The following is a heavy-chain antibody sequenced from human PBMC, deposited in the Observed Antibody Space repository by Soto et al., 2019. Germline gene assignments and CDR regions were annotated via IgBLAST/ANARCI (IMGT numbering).Heavy chain of an antibody. Sequence: GASVKVSCKASGYTFSNYAISWVRQAPGQGLEWMGWISTYNANTNYAQKLQGRVTFTRDTSAGTVYMQLSSLTSEDTAVYYCARDDSGFSGSHYIDYFNYWGQGALVTVSS. D-gene: IGHD1-26*01. J-gene: IGHJ4*02. V-gene: IGHV1-18*01. CDR2: ISTYNANT. CDR1: GYTFSNYA. CDR3: ARDDSGFSGSHYIDYFNY.